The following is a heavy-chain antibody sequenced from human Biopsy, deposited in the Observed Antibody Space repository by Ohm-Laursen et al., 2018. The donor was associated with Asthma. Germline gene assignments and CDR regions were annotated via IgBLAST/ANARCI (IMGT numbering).Heavy chain of an antibody. CDR3: AGVLESSSRGPFYFFTLDV. CDR2: ISSSGSTK. J-gene: IGHJ6*02. CDR1: GFSFGDFF. Sequence: LRLSCAASGFSFGDFFMTWVRQAPGKGLEWVASISSSGSTKYPSESVLGRCTISRDNTQKSMTLELRSLRVEDTAIYYCAGVLESSSRGPFYFFTLDVWGQGTPVAVSS. D-gene: IGHD6-13*01. V-gene: IGHV3-11*01.